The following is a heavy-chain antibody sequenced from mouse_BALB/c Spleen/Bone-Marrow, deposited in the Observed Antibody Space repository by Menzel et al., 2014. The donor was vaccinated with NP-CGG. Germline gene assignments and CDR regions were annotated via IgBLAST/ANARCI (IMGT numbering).Heavy chain of an antibody. J-gene: IGHJ2*01. CDR3: AREGTYYAYFDY. V-gene: IGHV1-4*02. CDR2: INPSIGYT. Sequence: QVQLQQSAAELARPGASVKLSCKASGYIFTSYTIQWIKQGPGQGLEWIGYINPSIGYTEYNQKFKDKTTLTADTSSSTTCMQLSSLTSEDSAVYYCAREGTYYAYFDYWGQGTTLTVSS. CDR1: GYIFTSYT. D-gene: IGHD1-1*01.